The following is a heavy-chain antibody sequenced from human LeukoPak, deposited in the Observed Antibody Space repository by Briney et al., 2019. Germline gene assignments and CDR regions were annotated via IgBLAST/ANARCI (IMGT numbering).Heavy chain of an antibody. V-gene: IGHV3-74*01. CDR1: GFTFNDYW. J-gene: IGHJ6*03. Sequence: PGGSLRLSCAASGFTFNDYWMHWVRQAPGQGLVWVSRINTDGSRIYYADSVKGRFTISRDNAKNSLYLQMHSLRAEDTAVYYCARSAAVVNYYYYYMDVWGTGTTVTVSS. CDR2: INTDGSRI. CDR3: ARSAAVVNYYYYYMDV. D-gene: IGHD4-23*01.